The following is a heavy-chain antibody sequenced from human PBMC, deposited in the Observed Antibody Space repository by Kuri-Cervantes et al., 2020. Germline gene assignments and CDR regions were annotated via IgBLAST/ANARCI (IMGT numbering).Heavy chain of an antibody. Sequence: ASVKVSCKASGGTFSSYAISWVRQAPGQGLEWMGWINTNTGNPTYAQGFTGRFVFSLDTSVSTAYLQISSLKAEDTAVYYCASIAAAGAFDIWGQGTMVTVSS. V-gene: IGHV7-4-1*02. CDR2: INTNTGNP. D-gene: IGHD6-13*01. J-gene: IGHJ3*02. CDR1: GGTFSSYA. CDR3: ASIAAAGAFDI.